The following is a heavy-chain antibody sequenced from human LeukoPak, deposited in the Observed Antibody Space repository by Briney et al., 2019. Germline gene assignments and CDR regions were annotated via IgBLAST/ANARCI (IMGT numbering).Heavy chain of an antibody. CDR1: GFTFSSFA. CDR3: AKAFREFGTSSSYSSFDT. Sequence: GGSLRLSCAASGFTFSSFALRWVRQAPGKGLEWVSGVSYTRVATYYADSVKGRFTISRDDSQNILYLQMNGLRAEDTAVYFCAKAFREFGTSSSYSSFDTWGQGTMVTVSS. D-gene: IGHD5-18*01. V-gene: IGHV3-23*01. CDR2: VSYTRVAT. J-gene: IGHJ3*02.